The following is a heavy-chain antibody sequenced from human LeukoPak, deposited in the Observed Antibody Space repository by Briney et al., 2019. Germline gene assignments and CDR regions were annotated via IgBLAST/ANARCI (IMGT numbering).Heavy chain of an antibody. CDR3: AKVFEVRGARRPKDY. V-gene: IGHV3-30*18. Sequence: GGSLRLSCAASGFTVSSNYMSWVRQAPGKGLEWVALISYDGGNKFYADSVRDRFTISRDNSKNTLFLQMNSLRIEDTAVYYCAKVFEVRGARRPKDYWGQGTLVIVSS. CDR1: GFTVSSNY. J-gene: IGHJ4*02. D-gene: IGHD3-10*01. CDR2: ISYDGGNK.